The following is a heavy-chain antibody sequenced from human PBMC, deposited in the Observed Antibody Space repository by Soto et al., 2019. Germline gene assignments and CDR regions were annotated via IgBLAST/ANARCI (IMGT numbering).Heavy chain of an antibody. CDR2: IIPIFGTA. J-gene: IGHJ6*02. Sequence: SVKVSCKASGGTFSSYAISWVRQAPGQGLEWMGGIIPIFGTANYAQKFQGRVTITADKSTSTAYMELSSLRSEDTAVYYCARERDALVVVPAAIPGYYYGMDVWGQGTTVTVSS. CDR3: ARERDALVVVPAAIPGYYYGMDV. V-gene: IGHV1-69*06. CDR1: GGTFSSYA. D-gene: IGHD2-2*02.